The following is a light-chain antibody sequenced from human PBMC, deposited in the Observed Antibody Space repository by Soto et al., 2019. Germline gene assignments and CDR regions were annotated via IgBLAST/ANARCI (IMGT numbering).Light chain of an antibody. CDR2: GAS. CDR3: QQYNNLPLT. CDR1: QSVSSN. Sequence: EIVMTQSPATLSVSPGERATLSCRASQSVSSNLAWYQQKPGQAPRRLIYGASTRATGIPARFSGSGSGTEFTLTISSLQSEDFAVYYCQQYNNLPLTFGGGTKVQIK. J-gene: IGKJ4*01. V-gene: IGKV3-15*01.